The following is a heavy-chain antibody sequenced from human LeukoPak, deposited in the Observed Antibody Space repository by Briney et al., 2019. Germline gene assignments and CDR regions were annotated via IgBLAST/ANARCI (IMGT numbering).Heavy chain of an antibody. CDR2: IYTSGST. V-gene: IGHV4-4*07. CDR1: GGSISSYY. Sequence: PSETLSLTCTVSGGSISSYYWSWIRQPAGKGLEWIGRIYTSGSTNYNPSLKSRVTMSVDTSKNQFSLKLSSVTAADTAVYYCARPGYSYVKRGVFDIWGKGKMVTVSS. CDR3: ARPGYSYVKRGVFDI. J-gene: IGHJ3*02. D-gene: IGHD5-18*01.